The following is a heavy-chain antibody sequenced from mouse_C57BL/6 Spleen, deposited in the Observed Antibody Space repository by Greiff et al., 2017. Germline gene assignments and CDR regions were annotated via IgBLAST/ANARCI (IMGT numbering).Heavy chain of an antibody. CDR2: ISSGGSYT. CDR1: GFTFSSYG. CDR3: ARQGDYLAMDY. J-gene: IGHJ4*01. V-gene: IGHV5-6*02. Sequence: DVMLVESGGDLVKPGGSLKLSCAASGFTFSSYGMSWVRQTPDKRLEWVATISSGGSYTYYPDSVKGRFTISRDNAKNTLYLQMSSLKSEDTAMYYCARQGDYLAMDYWGQGTSVTVSS.